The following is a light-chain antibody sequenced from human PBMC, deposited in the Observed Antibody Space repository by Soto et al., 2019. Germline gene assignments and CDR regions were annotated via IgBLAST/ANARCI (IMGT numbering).Light chain of an antibody. CDR3: QQYNNWSPWT. CDR2: GAS. V-gene: IGKV3-15*01. Sequence: EIVMTQSPATLSVSPGERATLSCRASQSVSSNLAWYQQKPGQAPRLLIYGASTRATGIPARFSGSGSGTELTLTISSVQSEDFAVYYCQQYNNWSPWTFGQGTKVDIK. J-gene: IGKJ1*01. CDR1: QSVSSN.